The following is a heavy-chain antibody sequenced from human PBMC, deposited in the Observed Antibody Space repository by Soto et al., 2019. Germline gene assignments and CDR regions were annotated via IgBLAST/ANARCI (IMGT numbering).Heavy chain of an antibody. J-gene: IGHJ4*02. CDR1: GGSISSGDYY. D-gene: IGHD6-13*01. V-gene: IGHV4-30-4*01. Sequence: QVQLQESGPGLVKPSQTLSLTCTVSGGSISSGDYYWSWIRQPPGKGLEWIGSIYYSGSTYYNPSLHSRVTISVDTSKNQVSLKLNSVTAADTAVYYCASRHSSPYFDYWGQGTLVTVSS. CDR3: ASRHSSPYFDY. CDR2: IYYSGST.